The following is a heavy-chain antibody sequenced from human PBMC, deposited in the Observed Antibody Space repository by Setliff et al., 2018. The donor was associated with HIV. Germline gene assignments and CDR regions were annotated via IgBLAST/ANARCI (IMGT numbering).Heavy chain of an antibody. CDR1: GFVFSNYA. V-gene: IGHV3-23*01. Sequence: PGGSLRLSCAASGFVFSNYAMSWVRQAPGKGLEWVSGISGNAANTYYGDSVKGRFTISRDNSKNTVYLQMNSLRADDTAVYYCMYGGRTATTHWGQGTLVTSPQ. CDR2: ISGNAANT. CDR3: MYGGRTATTH. D-gene: IGHD4-17*01. J-gene: IGHJ4*02.